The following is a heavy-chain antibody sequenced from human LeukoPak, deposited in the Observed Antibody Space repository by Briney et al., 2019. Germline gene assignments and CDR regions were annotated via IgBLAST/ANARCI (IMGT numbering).Heavy chain of an antibody. CDR2: INSDGSST. CDR3: AREGRVTGYDFDY. J-gene: IGHJ4*02. CDR1: GFTFSSYW. D-gene: IGHD5-12*01. V-gene: IGHV3-74*01. Sequence: GGSLRLSCEASGFTFSSYWMHWVRQVPGEGLVWVSRINSDGSSTIYADSVKGRFTISRDNAKNTLNLQMNSLRVEDAAVYYCAREGRVTGYDFDYWGQGTLVTVSS.